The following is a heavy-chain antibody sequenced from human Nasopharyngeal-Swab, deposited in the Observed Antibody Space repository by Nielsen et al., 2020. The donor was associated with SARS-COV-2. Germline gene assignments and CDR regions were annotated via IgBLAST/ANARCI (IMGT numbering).Heavy chain of an antibody. Sequence: ASVKVSCKASGYTFTSYDINWVRQASGQGLAWVGWMNPNSGNTGYAQKFQGRVTMTRDTSITTAYMELSSLRSEDTAVYYCVRPRYCSAASCDRHSGVGLFDYWGQGTLVTVSS. CDR1: GYTFTSYD. CDR3: VRPRYCSAASCDRHSGVGLFDY. J-gene: IGHJ4*02. V-gene: IGHV1-8*01. CDR2: MNPNSGNT. D-gene: IGHD2-8*02.